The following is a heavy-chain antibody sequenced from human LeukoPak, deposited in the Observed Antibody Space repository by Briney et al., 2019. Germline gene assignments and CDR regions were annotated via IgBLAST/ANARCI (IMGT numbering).Heavy chain of an antibody. D-gene: IGHD4-17*01. Sequence: ASVKVSCKASGYTFTSYYMHWVRQAPGQGLEWMGIINPSGGSTSYAQKFQGRVTMTRDPSTSTVYMELSSLRSEDTAVYYCARYGASLGFQHWGQGTLVTVSS. CDR1: GYTFTSYY. J-gene: IGHJ1*01. CDR3: ARYGASLGFQH. CDR2: INPSGGST. V-gene: IGHV1-46*01.